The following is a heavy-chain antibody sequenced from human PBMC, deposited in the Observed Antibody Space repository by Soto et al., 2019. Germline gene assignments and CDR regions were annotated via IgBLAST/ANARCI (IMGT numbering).Heavy chain of an antibody. J-gene: IGHJ3*02. D-gene: IGHD4-17*01. CDR1: GFTFSRYC. V-gene: IGHV3-74*01. CDR3: ARDDHGYFSGQHDDFDI. Sequence: GSLRLSCADPGFTFSRYCLHWFRQAPVDGLVWVSLIKSDGSSTSYADSVKGRFTISRDNAKNTLYLQMNGLRAEDTAVYYCARDDHGYFSGQHDDFDIWGLGTMVTVSS. CDR2: IKSDGSST.